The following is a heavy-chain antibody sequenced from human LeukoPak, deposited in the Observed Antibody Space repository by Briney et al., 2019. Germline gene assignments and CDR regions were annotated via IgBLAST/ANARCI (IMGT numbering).Heavy chain of an antibody. Sequence: LETLSLTCTVSGGSISSYYWSWIRQPAGKGLEWIGRIYTSGSTNYNPSLKSRVTMSVDTSKNQFSLKLSSVTAADTAVYYCARGMGSSHKYYYYYYYMDVWGKGTTVTVSS. CDR2: IYTSGST. V-gene: IGHV4-4*07. CDR1: GGSISSYY. J-gene: IGHJ6*03. D-gene: IGHD6-6*01. CDR3: ARGMGSSHKYYYYYYYMDV.